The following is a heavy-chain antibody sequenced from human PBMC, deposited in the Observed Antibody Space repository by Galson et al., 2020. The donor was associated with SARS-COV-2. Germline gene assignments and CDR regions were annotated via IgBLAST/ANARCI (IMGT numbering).Heavy chain of an antibody. CDR3: VRDIASRDDGGNHFEY. CDR1: AFTFSDYS. D-gene: IGHD4-17*01. V-gene: IGHV3-21*05. J-gene: IGHJ4*02. CDR2: MSSSRSYT. Sequence: GGSLRLSCVAYAFTFSDYSMNWVRQAPGKGLQWISCMSSSRSYTYYADSVKGRFTISRDNDKNSLYLQMNSLRTEDTAVYYCVRDIASRDDGGNHFEYWGQGSLVTVSS.